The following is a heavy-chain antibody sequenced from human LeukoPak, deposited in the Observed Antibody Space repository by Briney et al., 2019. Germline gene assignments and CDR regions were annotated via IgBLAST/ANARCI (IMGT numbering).Heavy chain of an antibody. CDR1: GYSISSGYY. Sequence: SETLSLTCTVSGYSISSGYYWGWIRQPPGKGLEWIGSIYHSGSTYYNPSLESRVTISVDTSKNQFSLKLSSVTAADTAVYYCATYYGDATAGAFDIWGQGTMVTVSS. CDR2: IYHSGST. J-gene: IGHJ3*02. V-gene: IGHV4-38-2*02. D-gene: IGHD4-17*01. CDR3: ATYYGDATAGAFDI.